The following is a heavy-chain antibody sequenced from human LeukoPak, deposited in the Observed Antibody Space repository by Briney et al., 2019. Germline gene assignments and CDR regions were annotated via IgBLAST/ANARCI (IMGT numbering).Heavy chain of an antibody. Sequence: GGSLRLSCAASGFTVNSNYMSWVRQAPGKGLEWVSVIYSGGSTYYADSVKGRFTISRHNSKNTLYLQMNSLRAEDTAVYYCARDRRSSTTNVYYYYAMDVWGQGTTVTVSS. D-gene: IGHD2-2*01. CDR1: GFTVNSNY. V-gene: IGHV3-53*04. J-gene: IGHJ6*02. CDR2: IYSGGST. CDR3: ARDRRSSTTNVYYYYAMDV.